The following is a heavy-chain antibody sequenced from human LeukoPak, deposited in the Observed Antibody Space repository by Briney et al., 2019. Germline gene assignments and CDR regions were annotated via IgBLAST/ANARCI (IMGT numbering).Heavy chain of an antibody. CDR2: IRGDSTET. D-gene: IGHD3-3*01. J-gene: IGHJ4*02. CDR3: ARGHFGVVLDY. Sequence: GGSLRLSGEGSGFTFSSYSMIWVRQAPGKGLEWVSSIRGDSTETRHADSLMGRFTISRDNAKKSLYLQMNSLRAEDTAVYYCARGHFGVVLDYWGQGTLVTVSS. V-gene: IGHV3-21*01. CDR1: GFTFSSYS.